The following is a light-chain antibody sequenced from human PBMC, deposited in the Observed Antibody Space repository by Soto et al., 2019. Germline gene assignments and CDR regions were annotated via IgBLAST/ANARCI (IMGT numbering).Light chain of an antibody. CDR3: QQGYTTPGS. V-gene: IGKV1-39*01. Sequence: DIPMTQSPSSLSASVGDRVTIACRASQSISTHLNWYQQKPGNAPKLLIYAATSLRSGVPARFSGSGSGTDFTLTISSLQPEDFATYFCQQGYTTPGSFGQGTKVEIK. CDR2: AAT. CDR1: QSISTH. J-gene: IGKJ1*01.